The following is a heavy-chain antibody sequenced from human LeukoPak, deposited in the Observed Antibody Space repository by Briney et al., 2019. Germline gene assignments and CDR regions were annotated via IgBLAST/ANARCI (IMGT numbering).Heavy chain of an antibody. V-gene: IGHV3-7*01. CDR1: GFTFSSYW. Sequence: GGSLRLSCAASGFTFSSYWMSWVRQAPGKGLEWVANIKQDGSEKYYVDSVKGRFTISRDNAKNSLNLQMNSLRAEDTAVYYCASLDYYDSSGYSDYFDYWGQGTLVTVSS. CDR2: IKQDGSEK. J-gene: IGHJ4*02. CDR3: ASLDYYDSSGYSDYFDY. D-gene: IGHD3-22*01.